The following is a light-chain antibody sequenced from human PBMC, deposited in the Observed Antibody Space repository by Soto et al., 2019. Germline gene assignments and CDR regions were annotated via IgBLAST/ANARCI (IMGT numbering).Light chain of an antibody. Sequence: QAVVTQPPSVSGAPGQRVTISCSGTSSNIGAGYDVHWYHQLPGTAPKLLIFGNNNRPSGVPARFSASRSGTSASLAITGLQAEDEADYYCQSFDTNLRSSVFGGGTKVTVL. V-gene: IGLV1-40*01. CDR3: QSFDTNLRSSV. J-gene: IGLJ3*02. CDR1: SSNIGAGYD. CDR2: GNN.